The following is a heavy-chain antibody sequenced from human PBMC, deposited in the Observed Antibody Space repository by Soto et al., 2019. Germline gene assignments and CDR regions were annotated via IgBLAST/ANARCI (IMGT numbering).Heavy chain of an antibody. CDR2: INPSGGST. J-gene: IGHJ5*02. CDR3: ARDPIAAAGHYNWFDP. Sequence: SCKASGYTFTSYYMHWVRQAPGQGLEWMGIINPSGGSTSYAQKFQGRVTMTRDTSTSTVYMELSSLRSEDTAVYYCARDPIAAAGHYNWFDPWGQGTLVTVSS. D-gene: IGHD6-13*01. V-gene: IGHV1-46*01. CDR1: GYTFTSYY.